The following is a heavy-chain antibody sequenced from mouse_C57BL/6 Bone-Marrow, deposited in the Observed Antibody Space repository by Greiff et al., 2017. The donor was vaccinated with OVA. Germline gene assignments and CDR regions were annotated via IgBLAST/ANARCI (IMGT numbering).Heavy chain of an antibody. D-gene: IGHD2-3*01. CDR2: ISNLAYSI. V-gene: IGHV5-15*01. Sequence: DVQLVESGGGLVQPGGSLKLSCAASGFTFSDYGMAWVRQAPRKGPEWVAFISNLAYSIYYADTVTGRFPISRENAKNTLYLEMSSLRSEDTAMYYCARQVYDGYYLFAYWGQGTLVTVSA. CDR1: GFTFSDYG. CDR3: ARQVYDGYYLFAY. J-gene: IGHJ3*01.